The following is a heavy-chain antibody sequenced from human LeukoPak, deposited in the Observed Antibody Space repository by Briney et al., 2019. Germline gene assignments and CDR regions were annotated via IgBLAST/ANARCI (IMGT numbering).Heavy chain of an antibody. CDR2: MNPNSGNT. D-gene: IGHD2-21*02. J-gene: IGHJ6*02. CDR3: AGRATGDCGGDCDYYYYGMDV. V-gene: IGHV1-8*01. CDR1: GYTFTSYD. Sequence: ASVKVSCKASGYTFTSYDINWVRQATGQGLEWMGWMNPNSGNTGYAQKFQGRVTMTRNTSISTAYMELSSLRSEDTAVYYCAGRATGDCGGDCDYYYYGMDVWGQGTTVTVSS.